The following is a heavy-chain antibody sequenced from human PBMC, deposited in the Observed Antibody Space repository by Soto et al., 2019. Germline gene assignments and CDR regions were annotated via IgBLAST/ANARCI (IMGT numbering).Heavy chain of an antibody. D-gene: IGHD3-22*01. CDR3: ARDSSGYYWFDP. CDR1: GFSISSGYF. J-gene: IGHJ5*02. CDR2: IYHSGTT. V-gene: IGHV4-38-2*02. Sequence: TSETLSLTCAVSGFSISSGYFWGWIRQPPGKGPEWLGSIYHSGTTYYNPSVKGRVTISVDTSKNQFSLKMSSVTAADTAVYYCARDSSGYYWFDPWGQGXLVTVSS.